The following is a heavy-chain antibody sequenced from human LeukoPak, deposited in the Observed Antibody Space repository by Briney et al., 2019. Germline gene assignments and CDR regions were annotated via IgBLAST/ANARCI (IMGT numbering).Heavy chain of an antibody. Sequence: GGSLRLSCAASGFTFSSYGMSWVRQAPGKGLEWVSGISGNSGTTYYADSVKGRFTISRDNSKNTLYLQMNSLRAEDTAVYYCAKDAWELALDYWGQGTLVTVSS. D-gene: IGHD1-26*01. CDR3: AKDAWELALDY. CDR2: ISGNSGTT. J-gene: IGHJ4*02. V-gene: IGHV3-23*01. CDR1: GFTFSSYG.